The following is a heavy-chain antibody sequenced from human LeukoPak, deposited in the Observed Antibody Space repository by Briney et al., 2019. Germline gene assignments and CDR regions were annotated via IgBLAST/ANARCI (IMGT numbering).Heavy chain of an antibody. J-gene: IGHJ4*02. D-gene: IGHD3-10*01. CDR2: ISGSGGST. CDR1: GFTFSSYA. Sequence: GGSLRLSCAASGFTFSSYAMSWVRQAPGKGLEWVSAISGSGGSTHYADSVKGRFTISRDNSKNTLYLQMNSLRAEDTAVYYCARVNIGRFGEFNWGQGTLVTVSS. CDR3: ARVNIGRFGEFN. V-gene: IGHV3-23*01.